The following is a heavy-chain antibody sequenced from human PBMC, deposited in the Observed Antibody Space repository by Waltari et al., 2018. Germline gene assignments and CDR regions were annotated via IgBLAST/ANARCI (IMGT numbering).Heavy chain of an antibody. J-gene: IGHJ4*02. Sequence: QLQLQESGPGLVKPSETLSLTCTVSGGSISSSSYYWGWIRQPPGKGLEWIGSIYYSGSTYSNPSLKSRVTLSVDTSKNQFSLKLSSVTAADTAVYYCAVVVTPRYYFDYWGQGTLVTVSS. D-gene: IGHD2-21*02. V-gene: IGHV4-39*07. CDR2: IYYSGST. CDR3: AVVVTPRYYFDY. CDR1: GGSISSSSYY.